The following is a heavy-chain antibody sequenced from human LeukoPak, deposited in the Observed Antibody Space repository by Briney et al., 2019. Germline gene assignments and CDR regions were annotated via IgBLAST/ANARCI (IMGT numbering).Heavy chain of an antibody. CDR1: GFTFSSYS. D-gene: IGHD1-7*01. CDR2: ISSSSSTI. Sequence: PGGSLRLSCAASGFTFSSYSMNWVRQAPGKGLEWVSYISSSSSTIYHADSVKGRFTISRDNAKNSLYLQMNSLRAEDTAVYYCATQLELRIFDYWGQGTLVTVSS. CDR3: ATQLELRIFDY. J-gene: IGHJ4*02. V-gene: IGHV3-48*01.